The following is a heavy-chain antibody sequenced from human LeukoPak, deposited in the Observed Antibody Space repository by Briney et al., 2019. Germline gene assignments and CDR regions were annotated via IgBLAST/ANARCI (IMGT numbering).Heavy chain of an antibody. J-gene: IGHJ3*02. CDR2: IRYDGSNK. CDR3: ARLTVVVPYDAFDI. CDR1: GFTFSSYG. D-gene: IGHD2-2*01. V-gene: IGHV3-30*02. Sequence: GGSLRLSCAASGFTFSSYGMHWVRQAPGKGLEWVAFIRYDGSNKYYADSVKGRFTISRDNAKNSLYLQMNSLRAEDTAVYYCARLTVVVPYDAFDIWGQGTMVTVSS.